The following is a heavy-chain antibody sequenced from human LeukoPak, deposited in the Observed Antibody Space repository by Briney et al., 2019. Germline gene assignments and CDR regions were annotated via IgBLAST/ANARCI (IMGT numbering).Heavy chain of an antibody. CDR2: INPNSGGT. V-gene: IGHV1-2*02. CDR3: ARDNYDFRIPIDY. J-gene: IGHJ4*02. CDR1: GYTFTGYY. D-gene: IGHD3-3*01. Sequence: ASVKVSCKASGYTFTGYYMHWVRQAPGQGLEWMGWINPNSGGTNYAQKFQGRVTMTRDTSISTAYMELSRLRSDDTAVYYCARDNYDFRIPIDYWGQGTLVTVSS.